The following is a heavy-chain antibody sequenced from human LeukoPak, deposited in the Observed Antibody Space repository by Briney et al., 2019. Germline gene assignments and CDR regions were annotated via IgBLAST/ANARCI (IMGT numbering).Heavy chain of an antibody. Sequence: GGSLRLSCAASGFTFSSYSMNWVRQAPGKGLEWVSSISSSSSYIYYADSVKGRFTISRDNAKNSLYLQMNSLRAEDTAVYYCARDVTDYYGSGSYYPRRGYYYYYMDVWGKGTTVTISS. V-gene: IGHV3-21*01. D-gene: IGHD3-10*01. CDR1: GFTFSSYS. CDR3: ARDVTDYYGSGSYYPRRGYYYYYMDV. CDR2: ISSSSSYI. J-gene: IGHJ6*03.